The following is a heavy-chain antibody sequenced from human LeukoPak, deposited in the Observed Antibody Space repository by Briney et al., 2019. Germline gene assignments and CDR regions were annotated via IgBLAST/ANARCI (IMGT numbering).Heavy chain of an antibody. V-gene: IGHV3-21*01. Sequence: GGSLRLSCAASGFTFSSYSMNWVRQAPGKGLEWVSSISSSSSYIYYADSVKGRFTISRDNAKTSLYLQMNSLRVEDTGVYYCARDVGADYWGQGTLVTVSS. D-gene: IGHD1-26*01. CDR1: GFTFSSYS. CDR2: ISSSSSYI. J-gene: IGHJ4*02. CDR3: ARDVGADY.